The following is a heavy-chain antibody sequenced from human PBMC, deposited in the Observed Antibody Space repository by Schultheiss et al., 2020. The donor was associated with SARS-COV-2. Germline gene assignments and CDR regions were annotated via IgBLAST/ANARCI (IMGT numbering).Heavy chain of an antibody. CDR3: ARGGGPAWIVGATIGDY. D-gene: IGHD1-26*01. J-gene: IGHJ4*02. V-gene: IGHV1-69*10. CDR1: GGTFSSYT. Sequence: SVKVSCKASGGTFSSYTISWVRQAPGQGLEWMGWIIPILGIANYAQKFQGRVTMTRDTSISTAYMELSRLRSDDTAVYYCARGGGPAWIVGATIGDYWGQGTLVTVSS. CDR2: IIPILGIA.